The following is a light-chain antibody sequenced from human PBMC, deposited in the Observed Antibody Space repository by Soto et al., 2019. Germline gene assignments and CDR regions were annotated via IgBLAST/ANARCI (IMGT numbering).Light chain of an antibody. CDR3: QHYGSSPTWT. Sequence: EIVLTQSPGTLSLSPGERATLSCRASQSVSNTFLAWYQQKPGQAPRLLIFAASSRATGIPDRFSGSGSGTDFTLTISRLEPEDFAVYYCQHYGSSPTWTFGQGTKVDIK. V-gene: IGKV3-20*01. J-gene: IGKJ1*01. CDR2: AAS. CDR1: QSVSNTF.